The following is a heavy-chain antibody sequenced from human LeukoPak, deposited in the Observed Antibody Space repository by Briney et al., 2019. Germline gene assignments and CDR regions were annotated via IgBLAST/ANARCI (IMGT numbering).Heavy chain of an antibody. J-gene: IGHJ3*02. CDR1: GGSFSAYY. V-gene: IGHV4-34*01. D-gene: IGHD5-12*01. CDR3: ARGIPAGSGSRGSHTFDI. CDR2: INHGGGT. Sequence: SETLSLTCGVSGGSFSAYYGNWIRQSPGKGLEWIGEINHGGGTTYNPSLRSRVTISVDTSKNQFSLKLSSVTAADTAVYFCARGIPAGSGSRGSHTFDIWGQGTMVTVSS.